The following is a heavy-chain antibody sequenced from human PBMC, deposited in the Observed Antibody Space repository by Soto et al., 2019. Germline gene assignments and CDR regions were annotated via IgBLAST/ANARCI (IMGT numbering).Heavy chain of an antibody. V-gene: IGHV5-51*01. CDR3: AVFRSSWFGDGRLDS. CDR1: GYIFANYW. CDR2: IYPGDSDT. Sequence: GESLKISCEASGYIFANYWIGWVRQKPGKGLEWMGIIYPGDSDTRYNPSFQGHVTISADKSTSKAYLQWNSLEASDTAIYYCAVFRSSWFGDGRLDSWGPGTLVTVSS. J-gene: IGHJ4*02. D-gene: IGHD6-13*01.